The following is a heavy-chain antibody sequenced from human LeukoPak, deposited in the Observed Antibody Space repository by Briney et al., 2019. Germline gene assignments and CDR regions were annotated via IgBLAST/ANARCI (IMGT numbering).Heavy chain of an antibody. CDR2: ISSSSYI. J-gene: IGHJ4*02. CDR3: ARETYYYDTSGYYPYYFDY. D-gene: IGHD3-22*01. CDR1: GFTFSSYS. V-gene: IGHV3-21*01. Sequence: GGSLRLSCAASGFTFSSYSMNWVRQAPGKGLEWVSSISSSSYIYYADSVKGRFTISRDNAKNSLFLQLNSLRAEDTAVYYCARETYYYDTSGYYPYYFDYWGQGTLVTVSS.